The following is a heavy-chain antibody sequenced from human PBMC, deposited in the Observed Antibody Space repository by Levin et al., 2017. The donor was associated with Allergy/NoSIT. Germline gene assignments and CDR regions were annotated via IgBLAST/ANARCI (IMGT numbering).Heavy chain of an antibody. CDR3: ASWAMYHYDRSAFDYFYYAMDV. Sequence: SCAASGILFSSYDMNWVRQAPGKGLERVSSISAGGNYMYYADSVKGRFTISRDNAKNSLFLQMNSLRAEDTAVYYCASWAMYHYDRSAFDYFYYAMDVWGQGTTVTVSS. J-gene: IGHJ6*02. D-gene: IGHD3-22*01. CDR1: GILFSSYD. V-gene: IGHV3-21*01. CDR2: ISAGGNYM.